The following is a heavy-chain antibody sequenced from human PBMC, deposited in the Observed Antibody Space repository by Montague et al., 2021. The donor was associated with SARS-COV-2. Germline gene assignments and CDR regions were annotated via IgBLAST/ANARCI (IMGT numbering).Heavy chain of an antibody. Sequence: TLSLTCTVSGGSISRGGYYWSWIRQPPGKGLEWIGYIYYSGRTYYNPSLKSRVTISVDTSKNQFSLRLTSVTAADTAVYYCARAGITIFGVVTHYDYWGQGTLVTVSS. CDR3: ARAGITIFGVVTHYDY. CDR2: IYYSGRT. D-gene: IGHD3-3*01. CDR1: GGSISRGGYY. V-gene: IGHV4-31*03. J-gene: IGHJ4*02.